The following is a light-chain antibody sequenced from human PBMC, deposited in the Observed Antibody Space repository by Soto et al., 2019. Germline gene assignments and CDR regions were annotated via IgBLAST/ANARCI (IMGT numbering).Light chain of an antibody. Sequence: QSALTQPASVSGTPGQSITISCTGTSSDIGGYKYVSWYQQHPGKAPTVMIYEVSNRPSGVYNRFSGSKSGNTASLTISGFQAEDEADYYCSSYTSSSIPYVFGTGTKVTVL. J-gene: IGLJ1*01. CDR1: SSDIGGYKY. CDR3: SSYTSSSIPYV. V-gene: IGLV2-14*01. CDR2: EVS.